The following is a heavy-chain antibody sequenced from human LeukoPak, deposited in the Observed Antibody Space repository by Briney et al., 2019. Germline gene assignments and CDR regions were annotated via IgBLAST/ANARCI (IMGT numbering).Heavy chain of an antibody. Sequence: PGGSLRLSCAASGFTFSSYAMNWVRQAPGKGLEWVANIRQDGSDKFYVDSVKGRFTISRDNSKNTLYLQMNSLRAEDTAVYYCARVEGSGSYYYSFSYWGQGTLVTVSS. J-gene: IGHJ4*02. D-gene: IGHD3-10*01. CDR3: ARVEGSGSYYYSFSY. CDR2: IRQDGSDK. CDR1: GFTFSSYA. V-gene: IGHV3-7*01.